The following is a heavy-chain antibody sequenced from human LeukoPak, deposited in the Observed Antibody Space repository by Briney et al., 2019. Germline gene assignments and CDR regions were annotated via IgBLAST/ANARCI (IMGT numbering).Heavy chain of an antibody. Sequence: PSETLSLTCTVSGGSISGYYWSWIWQPPGKGLEWIGYISYSGSTNYNPSLKSRVSISVDTSKNQFSLNLNSVTAADTGIYYCARHSRSAYTGYENAFDIWGQGTMVTVSS. CDR2: ISYSGST. CDR3: ARHSRSAYTGYENAFDI. V-gene: IGHV4-59*08. D-gene: IGHD5-12*01. CDR1: GGSISGYY. J-gene: IGHJ3*02.